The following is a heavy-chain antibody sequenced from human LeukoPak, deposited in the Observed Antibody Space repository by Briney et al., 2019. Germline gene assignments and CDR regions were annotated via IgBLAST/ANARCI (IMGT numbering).Heavy chain of an antibody. D-gene: IGHD6-19*01. Sequence: GESLRLSCAASGFTFSSYAMSWVRQAPGKGLEWVSGISGSGVSTYYADSVKGRFTISRDNSKNTLYLQMNSLRAEDTAVYYCAKDTVIGVAALWDIWGQGTMVTVSS. J-gene: IGHJ3*02. CDR1: GFTFSSYA. CDR3: AKDTVIGVAALWDI. CDR2: ISGSGVST. V-gene: IGHV3-23*01.